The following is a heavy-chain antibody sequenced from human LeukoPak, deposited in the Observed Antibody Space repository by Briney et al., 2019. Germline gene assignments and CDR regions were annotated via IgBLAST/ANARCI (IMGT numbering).Heavy chain of an antibody. D-gene: IGHD4-11*01. V-gene: IGHV1-46*01. CDR3: ARGDYSNYNADFDY. J-gene: IGHJ4*02. CDR2: INPSGGST. CDR1: GYTFTSYY. Sequence: ASVKVSCKASGYTFTSYYMHWVRQAPGQGLEWMGIINPSGGSTSYAQKLQGRVTMTTDTSTSTAYMELRSLRSDDTAVYYCARGDYSNYNADFDYWGQGTLVTVSS.